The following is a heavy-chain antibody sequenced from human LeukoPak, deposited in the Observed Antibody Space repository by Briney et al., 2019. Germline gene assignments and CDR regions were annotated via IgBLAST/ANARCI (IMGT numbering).Heavy chain of an antibody. CDR2: IHTSGST. V-gene: IGHV4-4*07. D-gene: IGHD3-10*01. CDR3: AKSNGYGLVDI. Sequence: SETLSLTCTVSGGSISSYYWSWIRQPAGKGLEWIGRIHTSGSTNYSPSLKSRVTMSVDTSRNQFSLKLNSVTAADTAVYYCAKSNGYGLVDIWGQGTMVTVSS. CDR1: GGSISSYY. J-gene: IGHJ3*02.